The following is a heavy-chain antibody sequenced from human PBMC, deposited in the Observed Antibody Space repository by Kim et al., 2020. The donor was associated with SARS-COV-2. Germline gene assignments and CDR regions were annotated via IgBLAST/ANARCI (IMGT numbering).Heavy chain of an antibody. J-gene: IGHJ4*02. Sequence: YHPSLKSRVTISVDTSKNQFSLKLSSVTAADTAVYYCARAGDDSSGYYDYWGQGTLVTVSS. D-gene: IGHD3-22*01. CDR3: ARAGDDSSGYYDY. V-gene: IGHV4-59*01.